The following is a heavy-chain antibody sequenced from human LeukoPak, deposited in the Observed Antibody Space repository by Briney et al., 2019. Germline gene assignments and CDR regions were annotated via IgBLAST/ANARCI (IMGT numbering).Heavy chain of an antibody. V-gene: IGHV4-59*08. CDR3: ARQLAGLAPPGFIDS. J-gene: IGHJ4*02. D-gene: IGHD3-3*02. CDR1: GSSISSPY. CDR2: IYYGGST. Sequence: SETLSLTCTVSGSSISSPYWTWIRQPPGKGLEWIGYIYYGGSTDYSPSLKSRATISLDTSKNQFSLHLTSVTAADTAVYYCARQLAGLAPPGFIDSWGQGTLVTVSS.